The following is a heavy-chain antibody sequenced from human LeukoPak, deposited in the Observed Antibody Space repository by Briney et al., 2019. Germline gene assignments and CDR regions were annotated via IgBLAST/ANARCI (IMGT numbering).Heavy chain of an antibody. CDR1: GFTFSSYW. D-gene: IGHD2/OR15-2a*01. J-gene: IGHJ3*02. V-gene: IGHV3-74*01. Sequence: GGSLRLSCAASGFTFSSYWIHWVRQAPGKGLVWVSRINADGSSTNYADSVKGRFTISRDNAKNTLYLQMNSLRPVDTAVYYCARALYGAFDIWGQGTMVTVSS. CDR3: ARALYGAFDI. CDR2: INADGSST.